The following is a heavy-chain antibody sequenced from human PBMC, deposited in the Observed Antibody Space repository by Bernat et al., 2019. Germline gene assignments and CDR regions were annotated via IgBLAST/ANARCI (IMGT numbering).Heavy chain of an antibody. D-gene: IGHD6-13*01. CDR2: IWYDGNNK. V-gene: IGHV3-33*01. CDR3: SSLGSSWSFDY. Sequence: QVQRVESGGGVVQPGRSLRLSGAASGFTFNNYGRHWVRQVPGKGRGGVAVIWYDGNNKDYADSVKGRFTISRDNSKNTLYLQRNSLGAEYTAVYYCSSLGSSWSFDYWGQGTLVTVSS. J-gene: IGHJ4*02. CDR1: GFTFNNYG.